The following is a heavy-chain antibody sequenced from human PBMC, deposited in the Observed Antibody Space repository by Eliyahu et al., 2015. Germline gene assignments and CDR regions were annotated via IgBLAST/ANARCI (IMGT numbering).Heavy chain of an antibody. CDR2: IYYSGST. Sequence: QLQLQESGPGLVKPSETLSLTXTVSGGSXXSSSYYWGWIRQPPGKGLEWIGSIYYSGSTYYNPSLKSRVTISVDTSKNQFSLKLSSVTAADTAVYYCARPYGALGSMDVWGQGTTVTVSS. CDR3: ARPYGALGSMDV. D-gene: IGHD4-17*01. CDR1: GGSXXSSSYY. J-gene: IGHJ6*02. V-gene: IGHV4-39*01.